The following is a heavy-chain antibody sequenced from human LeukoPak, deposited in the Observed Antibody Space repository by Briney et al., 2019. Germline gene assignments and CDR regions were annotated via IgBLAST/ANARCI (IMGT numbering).Heavy chain of an antibody. CDR1: GFTFSSYA. J-gene: IGHJ5*02. V-gene: IGHV3-23*01. D-gene: IGHD5-18*01. CDR3: AKDWGYSYGDRWFDP. CDR2: ISGSGGST. Sequence: PGGSLRLSFAASGFTFSSYAMSWVRQAPGKGLEWVSAISGSGGSTYYADSVKGRFTISRDNSKNTLYLQMNSLRAEDTAVYYCAKDWGYSYGDRWFDPWGQGTLVTVSS.